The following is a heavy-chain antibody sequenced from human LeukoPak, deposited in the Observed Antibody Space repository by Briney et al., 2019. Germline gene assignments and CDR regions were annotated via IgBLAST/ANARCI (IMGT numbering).Heavy chain of an antibody. Sequence: GGSLRLSCAASGFTFRNYVIHWVRQAPGKGLEWVAVISYDGSNKYYADSVKGRFTISRDNSKNTLYLQMNSLGPEDTAVYYCAKDQFSSGFEYFQHWGQGTLVTVSS. CDR3: AKDQFSSGFEYFQH. CDR2: ISYDGSNK. D-gene: IGHD6-19*01. V-gene: IGHV3-30*18. CDR1: GFTFRNYV. J-gene: IGHJ1*01.